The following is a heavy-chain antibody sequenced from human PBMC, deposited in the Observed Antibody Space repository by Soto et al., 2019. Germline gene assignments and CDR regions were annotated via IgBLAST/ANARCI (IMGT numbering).Heavy chain of an antibody. CDR1: GGSISSSSYY. D-gene: IGHD2-15*01. J-gene: IGHJ4*02. CDR2: IYYSGST. Sequence: SETLSLTCTVSGGSISSSSYYWGWIRQPPGKGLEWIGSIYYSGSTYYNPSLKSRVTISVDTSKNQFSLKLSSVTAADTAVYYCARQVYCSGGSCTPSPAGPPHYWGQGTLVTVSS. CDR3: ARQVYCSGGSCTPSPAGPPHY. V-gene: IGHV4-39*01.